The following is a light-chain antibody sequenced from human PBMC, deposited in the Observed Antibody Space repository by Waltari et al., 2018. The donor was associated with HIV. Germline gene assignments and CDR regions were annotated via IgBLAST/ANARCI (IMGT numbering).Light chain of an antibody. CDR3: QQYYSFPLT. J-gene: IGKJ4*01. CDR1: QSFLYISNNKNY. CDR2: WAS. V-gene: IGKV4-1*01. Sequence: DIVMSQSPDSLAVSLGERATINCTSSQSFLYISNNKNYLAWYQQKPGQPPNLLIYWASTRESGVPDRFSGSGSGPDFTLTISSLQAEDVAVYYCQQYYSFPLTFGGGTKVEIK.